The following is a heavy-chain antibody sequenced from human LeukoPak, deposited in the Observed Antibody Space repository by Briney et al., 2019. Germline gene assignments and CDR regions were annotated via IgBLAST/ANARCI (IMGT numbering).Heavy chain of an antibody. J-gene: IGHJ6*03. CDR3: ASRYSYYYYYYMDV. D-gene: IGHD5-18*01. V-gene: IGHV3-7*01. CDR1: GFTFSSYW. CDR2: IKQDGSEK. Sequence: GGSLRLSCAASGFTFSSYWMSWVRQAPGKGLEWVANIKQDGSEKYYVDSVKGRFTISRDNSKNTLYLQMNSLRAEDTAVYYCASRYSYYYYYYMDVWGKGTTVTVSS.